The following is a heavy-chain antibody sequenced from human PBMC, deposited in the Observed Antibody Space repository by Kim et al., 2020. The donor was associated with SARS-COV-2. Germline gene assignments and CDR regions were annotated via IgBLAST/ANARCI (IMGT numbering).Heavy chain of an antibody. CDR2: ISAYNGNT. Sequence: ASVKVSCKASGYTFTSYGISWVRQAPGQGLEWMGWISAYNGNTNYAQKLQGRVTMTTDTSTSTAYMELRSLRSDDTAVYYCARDLRQQLPGRYFDYWGQGTLVTVSS. V-gene: IGHV1-18*04. D-gene: IGHD6-13*01. CDR1: GYTFTSYG. J-gene: IGHJ4*02. CDR3: ARDLRQQLPGRYFDY.